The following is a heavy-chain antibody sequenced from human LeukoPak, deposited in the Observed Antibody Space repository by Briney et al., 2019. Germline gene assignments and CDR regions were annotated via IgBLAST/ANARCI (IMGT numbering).Heavy chain of an antibody. CDR3: AKTDSRPFANPGPYFDY. J-gene: IGHJ4*02. V-gene: IGHV3-23*01. CDR2: ISGSGGST. CDR1: GFTFSSYA. Sequence: PGVSLRLSCAASGFTFSSYAMSWVRQAPGKGLEWVSAISGSGGSTYYADSVKGRFTISRDNSKNTLYLQMNSLRAEDTAVYYCAKTDSRPFANPGPYFDYWGQGTLVTVSS. D-gene: IGHD3-16*01.